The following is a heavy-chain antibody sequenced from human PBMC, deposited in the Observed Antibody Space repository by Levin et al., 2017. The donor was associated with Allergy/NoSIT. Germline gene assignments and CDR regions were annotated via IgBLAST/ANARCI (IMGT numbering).Heavy chain of an antibody. CDR3: MKDIFRGDSVGCKFEVYGLDV. D-gene: IGHD2-21*02. CDR2: ISWSSHSL. V-gene: IGHV3-9*01. Sequence: SLKISCEASGFIFEDYAMHWVRQVPGKGLEWVAGISWSSHSLGYADSVKGRFPISRDNAQNSLFLQMYSLRFEDTALEYCMKDIFRGDSVGCKFEVYGLDVWGHGTAVTV. J-gene: IGHJ6*02. CDR1: GFIFEDYA.